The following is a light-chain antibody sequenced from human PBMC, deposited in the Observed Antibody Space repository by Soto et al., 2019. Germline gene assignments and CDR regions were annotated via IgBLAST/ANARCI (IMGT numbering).Light chain of an antibody. V-gene: IGKV3-15*01. CDR1: QSISTK. CDR2: GAS. CDR3: QQYKDWPPWT. Sequence: EIVMTQSPATLFVSLGERATLSCRASQSISTKLAWYQQRPGQAPRLLLYGASTRATGIPARFSGSGSGTEFALTISGLQSEDFAVYYCQQYKDWPPWTFGQGTKVEIK. J-gene: IGKJ1*01.